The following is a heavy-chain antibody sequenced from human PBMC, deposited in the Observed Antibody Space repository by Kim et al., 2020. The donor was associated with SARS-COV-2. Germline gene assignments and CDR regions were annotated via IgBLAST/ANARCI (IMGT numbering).Heavy chain of an antibody. CDR3: AKASRAVEGYYFDY. D-gene: IGHD2-15*01. CDR1: GFTFSSYG. J-gene: IGHJ4*02. V-gene: IGHV3-30*18. Sequence: GGSLRLSCAASGFTFSSYGMHWVRQAPGKGLEWVAVISYDGSNKYYADSVKGRFTISRDNSKNTLYLQMNSLRAEDTAVYYCAKASRAVEGYYFDYWGQGTLVTVSS. CDR2: ISYDGSNK.